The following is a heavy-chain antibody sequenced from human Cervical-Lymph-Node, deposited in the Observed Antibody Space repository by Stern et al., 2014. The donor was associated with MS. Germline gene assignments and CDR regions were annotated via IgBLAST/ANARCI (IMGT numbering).Heavy chain of an antibody. J-gene: IGHJ4*02. CDR2: ITPIFDAT. V-gene: IGHV1-69*01. CDR1: GGTFSNYA. D-gene: IGHD2-21*01. CDR3: ARGDSEAPIYYFDY. Sequence: QLVQSGAEVKKPGSSVKVSCKTSGGTFSNYAISWERQAPGQGLEWMGGITPIFDATNYAQKFQGRITIAADESTRTAYMELSSLRSDDTAMYYCARGDSEAPIYYFDYWGQGTLVTVSS.